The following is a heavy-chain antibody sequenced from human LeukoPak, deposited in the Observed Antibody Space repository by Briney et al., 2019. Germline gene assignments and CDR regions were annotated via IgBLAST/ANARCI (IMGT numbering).Heavy chain of an antibody. J-gene: IGHJ6*04. V-gene: IGHV3-23*01. D-gene: IGHD2-2*01. CDR3: AKGGYCSSTSCDGVYYYYYGMDV. CDR1: GFTFSSYA. CDR2: ISGSGGST. Sequence: GGSLRLSCAASGFTFSSYAMSWVRQAPGKGLGWVSAISGSGGSTYYADSVKGRFTISRDNSKNTLYLQMNSLRAEDTAVYYCAKGGYCSSTSCDGVYYYYYGMDVWGKGTTVTVSS.